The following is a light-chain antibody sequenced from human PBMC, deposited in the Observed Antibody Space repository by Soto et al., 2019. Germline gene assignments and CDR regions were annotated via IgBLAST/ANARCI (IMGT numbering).Light chain of an antibody. CDR3: HQFNSYPLT. CDR2: GAS. Sequence: DIQLTQSPSFLSASVGDRVTITCRASQGISSYLAWYQQRPGKAPKLLIYGASTLQSGVPSRFSGSGSGTEFSLTISSLQPEDFTTYDCHQFNSYPLTFGGGTKVDIK. J-gene: IGKJ4*01. CDR1: QGISSY. V-gene: IGKV1-9*01.